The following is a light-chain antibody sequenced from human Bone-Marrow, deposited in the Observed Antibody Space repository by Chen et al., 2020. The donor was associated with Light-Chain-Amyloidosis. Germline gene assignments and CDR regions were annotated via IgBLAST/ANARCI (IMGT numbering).Light chain of an antibody. CDR1: NIGSTS. V-gene: IGLV3-21*02. CDR2: DDS. Sequence: SYVLTQPSSVSVAPGQTATIACGGNNIGSTSVHWYQQTPGQAPLLVVYDDSDRPSGLPERLSGSNSGNTATLTISRVAAGDESDYSCQVWDRSSDRPVFGGGTKLTVL. CDR3: QVWDRSSDRPV. J-gene: IGLJ3*02.